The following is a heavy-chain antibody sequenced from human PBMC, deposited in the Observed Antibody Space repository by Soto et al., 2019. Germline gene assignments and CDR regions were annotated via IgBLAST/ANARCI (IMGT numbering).Heavy chain of an antibody. V-gene: IGHV1-69*13. CDR1: GGTFSSYA. J-gene: IGHJ2*01. CDR3: ARDGTGSRYFDL. D-gene: IGHD3-9*01. CDR2: IIPIFGTA. Sequence: LVRGCFNASGGTFSSYAISWVRQATAQGLEWMGGIIPIFGTANYAQKWQGRVTITADESTSTAYMELSSLRSEDTAVYYCARDGTGSRYFDLWGRGTLVNVSS.